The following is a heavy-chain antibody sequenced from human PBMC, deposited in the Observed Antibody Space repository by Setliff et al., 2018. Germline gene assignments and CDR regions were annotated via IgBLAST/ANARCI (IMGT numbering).Heavy chain of an antibody. Sequence: SETLSLTCAVYGGPFSAYYWSWIRQPPGEGLERIGEINHSGRTKYNPSLRSRVTISVDTSKNQISLELASVTAADTAVYYCARRDSTGYYGYSFDFWGQGTLVTVSS. D-gene: IGHD3-22*01. CDR3: ARRDSTGYYGYSFDF. J-gene: IGHJ4*02. CDR1: GGPFSAYY. V-gene: IGHV4-34*01. CDR2: INHSGRT.